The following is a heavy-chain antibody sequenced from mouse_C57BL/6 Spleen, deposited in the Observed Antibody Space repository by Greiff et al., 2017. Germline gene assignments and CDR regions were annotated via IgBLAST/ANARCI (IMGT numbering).Heavy chain of an antibody. V-gene: IGHV1-76*01. CDR2: IYPGSGNT. J-gene: IGHJ3*01. CDR1: GYTFTDYY. D-gene: IGHD2-2*01. Sequence: QVQLQQSGAELVRPGASVKLSCKASGYTFTDYYINWVKQRPGQGLEWIARIYPGSGNTYYNEKFKGKATLTAEKSSSTAYMQLSSLTSEDSAVYFCARDDGYDERFAYWGQGTLVTVSA. CDR3: ARDDGYDERFAY.